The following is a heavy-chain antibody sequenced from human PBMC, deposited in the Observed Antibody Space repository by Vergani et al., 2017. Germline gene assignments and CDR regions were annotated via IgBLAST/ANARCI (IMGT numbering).Heavy chain of an antibody. CDR2: INPSGGST. CDR1: GYTFTSYY. Sequence: QVPLVQSGAEVKKPGASVKVSCKASGYTFTSYYMHWVRQAPGQGLEWMGIINPSGGSTSYAQKFQGRVTMTRDTSTSTVYMELSSLRSEDTAVYSCARGASYGSGSYYGDGMDVWGQGTTVTVSS. J-gene: IGHJ6*02. D-gene: IGHD3-10*01. V-gene: IGHV1-46*01. CDR3: ARGASYGSGSYYGDGMDV.